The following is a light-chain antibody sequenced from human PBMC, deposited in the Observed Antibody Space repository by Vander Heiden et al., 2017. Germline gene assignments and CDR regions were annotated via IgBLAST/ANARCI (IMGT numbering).Light chain of an antibody. CDR3: QSYDNSLSGHYV. V-gene: IGLV1-40*01. Sequence: QSVLTQPPSVSVAPGQSVTISCTGSSSNLGTSYGVNWYRQLPGAVPNLVIYNNNNRPSGVPDRFSGSKSGTSASLAITGLQAEDEADYYCQSYDNSLSGHYVFGTGTKVIVL. CDR2: NNN. J-gene: IGLJ1*01. CDR1: SSNLGTSYG.